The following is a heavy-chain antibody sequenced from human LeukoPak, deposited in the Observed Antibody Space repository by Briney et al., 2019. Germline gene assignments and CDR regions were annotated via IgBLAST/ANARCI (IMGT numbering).Heavy chain of an antibody. J-gene: IGHJ4*02. D-gene: IGHD4-11*01. Sequence: GRSLRLSCAASGFTFSSYGMHWVRQAPGKGLEWVAVISYDGSNKYYADSVKGRFTISRDNSKNTLYLQMNSLRAEDTAVYYCAKSPGSYSNQLHYWGQGTLVTVSS. CDR2: ISYDGSNK. V-gene: IGHV3-30*18. CDR1: GFTFSSYG. CDR3: AKSPGSYSNQLHY.